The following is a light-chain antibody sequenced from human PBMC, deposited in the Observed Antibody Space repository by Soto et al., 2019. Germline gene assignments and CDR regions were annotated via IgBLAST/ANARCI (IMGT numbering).Light chain of an antibody. Sequence: ENVLTQSPATLSVSPGERATLSCRTSQIIGTNLAWYQQKPGQAPRLLIYGAFIRAPGFPVRFRGTGSGSEFTLTISSLQSEDGALYYCQQYDKWPYTFGQGTKVDIK. V-gene: IGKV3-15*01. J-gene: IGKJ2*01. CDR3: QQYDKWPYT. CDR1: QIIGTN. CDR2: GAF.